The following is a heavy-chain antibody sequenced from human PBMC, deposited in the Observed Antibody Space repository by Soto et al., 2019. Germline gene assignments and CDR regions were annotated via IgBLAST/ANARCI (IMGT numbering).Heavy chain of an antibody. CDR1: GFTFSSYA. V-gene: IGHV3-30-3*01. Sequence: QVQLVESGGGVVQPGRSLRLSCAASGFTFSSYAMHWVRQAPGQGLEWVAVISYDGSNKYYADSVKGRFTISRDNSKNTLYLQMNSLRAEETAVDYCARDPGLVDVWGQGTTVTVSS. D-gene: IGHD3-22*01. J-gene: IGHJ6*02. CDR3: ARDPGLVDV. CDR2: ISYDGSNK.